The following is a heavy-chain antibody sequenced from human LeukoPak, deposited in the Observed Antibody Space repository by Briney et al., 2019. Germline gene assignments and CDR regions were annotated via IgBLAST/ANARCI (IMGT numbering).Heavy chain of an antibody. D-gene: IGHD3/OR15-3a*01. Sequence: GGSLRLSCAASGFTFSNIGMSWVRQSPGKGLEWVSSISGSGGSTYYADSVKGRFRISRDNSKNTLFLQMNSLRAEETAVYYCTKMYDSWTGYFDNWFDHWGQGNLVTVSS. V-gene: IGHV3-23*01. CDR2: ISGSGGST. J-gene: IGHJ5*02. CDR1: GFTFSNIG. CDR3: TKMYDSWTGYFDNWFDH.